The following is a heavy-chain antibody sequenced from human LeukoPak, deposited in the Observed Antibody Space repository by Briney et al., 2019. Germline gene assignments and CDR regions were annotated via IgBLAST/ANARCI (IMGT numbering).Heavy chain of an antibody. V-gene: IGHV3-23*01. CDR2: ISGSGGTA. J-gene: IGHJ4*02. Sequence: GGSLRLSCAASGFTFSIYAMSWVCQAPGKGLEWVSAISGSGGTAYYADSVKDRFTISRDNSKNTLYLQMNSLRAEDTAVYYCAKKGYYDGSGYYMYYFDHWGQGTLVTVSS. CDR3: AKKGYYDGSGYYMYYFDH. D-gene: IGHD3-22*01. CDR1: GFTFSIYA.